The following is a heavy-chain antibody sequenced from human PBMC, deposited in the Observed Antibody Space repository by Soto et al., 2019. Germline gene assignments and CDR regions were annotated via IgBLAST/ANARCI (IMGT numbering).Heavy chain of an antibody. V-gene: IGHV2-5*01. CDR3: APSQGADVRWYSSSRDWYFDL. CDR1: GFSLSTSGEG. Sequence: QITLKESGPTLVKPTQTLTLTCTFSGFSLSTSGEGVGWIRQPPGKALEWLALIYWNVDKRYSPSLKSRLTITKDTSKNQVVLTMTNMDPLDTATYYCAPSQGADVRWYSSSRDWYFDLWGRGTLVTVSA. CDR2: IYWNVDK. D-gene: IGHD6-13*01. J-gene: IGHJ2*01.